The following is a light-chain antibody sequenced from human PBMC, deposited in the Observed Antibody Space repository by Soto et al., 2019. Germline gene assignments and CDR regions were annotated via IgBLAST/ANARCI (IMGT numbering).Light chain of an antibody. J-gene: IGLJ3*02. V-gene: IGLV2-8*01. CDR1: SSDVGAYNY. CDR2: EVT. CDR3: SSFASSNPWV. Sequence: QSALTQPPSASGSPGQSVTISCTGTSSDVGAYNYVSWYQQHAGKAPKLVIYEVTKRPSGVPDPFSGSKSANTASLTVSGLQAEDEADYYCSSFASSNPWVFGGGTKLTVL.